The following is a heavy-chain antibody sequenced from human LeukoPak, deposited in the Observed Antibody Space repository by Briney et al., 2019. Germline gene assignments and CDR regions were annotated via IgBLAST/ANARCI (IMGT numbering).Heavy chain of an antibody. D-gene: IGHD6-13*01. J-gene: IGHJ1*01. CDR3: ARVGAAAGYTIEHFQH. CDR2: IYYSGST. CDR1: GGSISSYY. V-gene: IGHV4-59*12. Sequence: SETLSLTCTVSGGSISSYYWGWIRQPPGKGLEWIGYIYYSGSTNYNPSLKSRVTISVDTSKNQFSLKLSSVTAADTAIYYCARVGAAAGYTIEHFQHWGQGTLVTVSS.